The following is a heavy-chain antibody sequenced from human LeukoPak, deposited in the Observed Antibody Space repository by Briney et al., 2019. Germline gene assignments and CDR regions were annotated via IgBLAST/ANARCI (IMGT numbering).Heavy chain of an antibody. CDR1: GYTFTSYG. J-gene: IGHJ4*02. D-gene: IGHD1-26*01. V-gene: IGHV1-69*13. CDR3: ASGSYYEVASYYFDY. CDR2: IIPIFGTA. Sequence: SVKVSRKASGYTFTSYGISWVRQAPGQGLEWMGGIIPIFGTANYAQKFQGRVTITADESTSTAYMELSSLRSEDTAVYYCASGSYYEVASYYFDYWGQGTLVTVSS.